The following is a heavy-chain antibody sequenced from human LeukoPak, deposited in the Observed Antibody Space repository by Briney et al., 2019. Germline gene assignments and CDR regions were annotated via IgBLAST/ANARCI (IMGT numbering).Heavy chain of an antibody. D-gene: IGHD6-6*01. CDR2: IYYSGST. CDR3: ARDSTSIAAGEGDAFDI. J-gene: IGHJ3*02. V-gene: IGHV4-39*02. Sequence: PSETLSLTCTVSGGSISSSSYYWGWIRQPPGKGLEWIGSIYYSGSTYYNPSLKSRVTISVDTSKNQFSLQLNSVTPEDTAVYYCARDSTSIAAGEGDAFDIWGQGTMVTVSS. CDR1: GGSISSSSYY.